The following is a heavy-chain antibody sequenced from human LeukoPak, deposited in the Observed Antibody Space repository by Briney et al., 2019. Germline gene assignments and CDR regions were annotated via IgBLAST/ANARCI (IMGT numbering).Heavy chain of an antibody. V-gene: IGHV4-39*01. CDR3: ARQGGYYYDSSGYRPYYFDY. CDR2: LYYSGST. CDR1: GGSISSSSYY. D-gene: IGHD3-22*01. Sequence: SETLSLTCTVSGGSISSSSYYWGWIRQPPGKGLEWIGSLYYSGSTYYNPSLKSRVTISVDTSKNQFSLKLSSVTAADTAVYYCARQGGYYYDSSGYRPYYFDYWGQGTLVTVSS. J-gene: IGHJ4*02.